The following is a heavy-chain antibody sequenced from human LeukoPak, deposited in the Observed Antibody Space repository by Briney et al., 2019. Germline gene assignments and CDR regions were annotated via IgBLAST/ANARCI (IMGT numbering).Heavy chain of an antibody. CDR3: ARDSKSLYCSSTSCYESLYYMDV. V-gene: IGHV4-59*11. D-gene: IGHD2-2*01. J-gene: IGHJ4*02. CDR1: GGSISSHY. CDR2: IYYSGST. Sequence: SETLSLTCTVSGGSISSHYWSWIRQPPGKGLEWIGYIYYSGSTNYNPSLKSRVTISVDTSKNQFSLKLSSVTAADTAVYYCARDSKSLYCSSTSCYESLYYMDVWGQGTLVTVSS.